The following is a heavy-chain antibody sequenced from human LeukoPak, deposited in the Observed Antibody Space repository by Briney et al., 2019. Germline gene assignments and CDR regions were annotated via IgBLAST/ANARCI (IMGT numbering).Heavy chain of an antibody. CDR3: AGVHLRRGYSGYDRPAAFDY. Sequence: GASVKVSCKASGGTFSSYAISWVRQAPGQGLEWMGGIIPIFGTANYAQKFQGRVTITTDESTSTAYMELSSLRSEDTAVYYCAGVHLRRGYSGYDRPAAFDYWGQGTLVTVSS. J-gene: IGHJ4*02. V-gene: IGHV1-69*05. D-gene: IGHD5-12*01. CDR2: IIPIFGTA. CDR1: GGTFSSYA.